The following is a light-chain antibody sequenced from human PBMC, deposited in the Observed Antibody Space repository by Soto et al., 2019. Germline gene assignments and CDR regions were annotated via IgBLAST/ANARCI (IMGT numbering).Light chain of an antibody. J-gene: IGKJ5*01. CDR1: QCVSSY. V-gene: IGKV3-11*01. CDR3: QQRSNWPPIT. Sequence: DIVLTQSPATLSLSPGERATLSCRASQCVSSYLAWYQQKPGQAPRLLIYDASNRATGIPARFSGSGSGTDFTLTISSLEPEDFAVYYCQQRSNWPPITFGQGTRLEIK. CDR2: DAS.